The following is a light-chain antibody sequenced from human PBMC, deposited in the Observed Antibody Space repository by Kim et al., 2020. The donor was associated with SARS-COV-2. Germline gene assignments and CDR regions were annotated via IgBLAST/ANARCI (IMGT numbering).Light chain of an antibody. V-gene: IGLV3-19*01. CDR3: NSRDNSGHRWV. J-gene: IGLJ3*02. CDR2: GEN. CDR1: GRIRYY. Sequence: AVGQTIRITCQRDGRIRYYATWCQQKPGRAPVLIMTGENNRPSLITDRFSGSSTGNTAALTIKGAQAEDDADDYCNSRDNSGHRWVFGGGTQLTVL.